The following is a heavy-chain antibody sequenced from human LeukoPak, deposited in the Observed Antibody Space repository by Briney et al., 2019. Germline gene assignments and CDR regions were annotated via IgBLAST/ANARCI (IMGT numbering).Heavy chain of an antibody. V-gene: IGHV3-23*01. CDR3: ARSVPDYTRFDY. CDR1: GFTFSDYA. J-gene: IGHJ4*02. CDR2: FKTNSGQV. Sequence: GGSLRLSCVASGFTFSDYAMNWVRQAPGKGLEWVSTFKTNSGQVYHAESVRGRFTISRDSSKNTVYLQMSSLRAEDTALYYCARSVPDYTRFDYWGQGALVTVSP. D-gene: IGHD4-11*01.